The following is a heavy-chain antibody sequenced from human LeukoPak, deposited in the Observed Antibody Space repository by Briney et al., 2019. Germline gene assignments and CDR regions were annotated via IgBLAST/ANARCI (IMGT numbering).Heavy chain of an antibody. V-gene: IGHV3-23*01. D-gene: IGHD3-10*01. Sequence: GGSLRLSCSASGFTFTSSAMTWVRQLPGKGLDWVSTISDSGDSTYYADSVKGRFTISRDNTKNRLSLQMSGLRAEDTAVYYCAKDLITMVRDWFDPWGQGTLVTVSS. CDR3: AKDLITMVRDWFDP. CDR1: GFTFTSSA. CDR2: ISDSGDST. J-gene: IGHJ5*02.